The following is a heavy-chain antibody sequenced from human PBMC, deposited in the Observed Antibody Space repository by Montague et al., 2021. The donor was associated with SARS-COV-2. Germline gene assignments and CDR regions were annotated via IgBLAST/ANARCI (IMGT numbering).Heavy chain of an antibody. CDR2: FDPEDGET. J-gene: IGHJ6*03. V-gene: IGHV1-24*01. Sequence: SVKVSCKVSGYTLTELSMHWVRQAPGKGLEWMGGFDPEDGETIYAQKFQGRVTMTEDTSTDTAYMELSSLRSEDTSVYYCATTRDVVTARGYMDVWGKGTPVTVSS. CDR3: ATTRDVVTARGYMDV. D-gene: IGHD5-18*01. CDR1: GYTLTELS.